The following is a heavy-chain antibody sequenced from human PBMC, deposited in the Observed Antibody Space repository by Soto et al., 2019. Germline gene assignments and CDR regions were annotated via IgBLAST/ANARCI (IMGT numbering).Heavy chain of an antibody. CDR1: GFTFSSYW. V-gene: IGHV3-7*01. CDR2: IKQDGNEK. CDR3: ARGVAIFGVVTTRYYFDY. J-gene: IGHJ4*02. Sequence: EVQLVESGGGLVQPGGSLRLSCAASGFTFSSYWMSWVHQAPGKGLEWVANIKQDGNEKYYVDSVKGRFTISRDNAKNSLYLQMNSLRAEDTALYYCARGVAIFGVVTTRYYFDYWGQGTLVTVSS. D-gene: IGHD3-3*01.